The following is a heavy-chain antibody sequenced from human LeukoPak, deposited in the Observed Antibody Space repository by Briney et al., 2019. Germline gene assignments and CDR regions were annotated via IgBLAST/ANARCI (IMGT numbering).Heavy chain of an antibody. V-gene: IGHV3-21*01. Sequence: PGGSLRLSCAASGFTFSSYSMNWVRQAPGKGLEWVSSISSSSSYTYYADSVKGRFTISRDNAKNSLYLQMNSLRAEDTDVYYCARERNGLRNTLDYWGQGTMVTVSS. CDR3: ARERNGLRNTLDY. CDR1: GFTFSSYS. CDR2: ISSSSSYT. D-gene: IGHD3/OR15-3a*01. J-gene: IGHJ4*02.